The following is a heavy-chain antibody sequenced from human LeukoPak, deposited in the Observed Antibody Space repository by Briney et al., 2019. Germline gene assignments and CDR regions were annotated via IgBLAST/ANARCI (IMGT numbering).Heavy chain of an antibody. V-gene: IGHV3-23*01. D-gene: IGHD2-15*01. Sequence: GGSLRLSCAASGFTFSNYAMTWVRQVPGKGVGWVSIISGSGGSTYYADSVKGRFTISRDNPKNTLYLQMNTLRAEDTAVYYCAKNRGDITSSRVGCDYWGQGALVTVSS. CDR2: ISGSGGST. CDR3: AKNRGDITSSRVGCDY. J-gene: IGHJ4*02. CDR1: GFTFSNYA.